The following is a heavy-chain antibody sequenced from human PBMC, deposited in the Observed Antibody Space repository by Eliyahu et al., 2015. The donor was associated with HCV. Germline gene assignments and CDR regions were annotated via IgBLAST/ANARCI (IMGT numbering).Heavy chain of an antibody. CDR3: ARVIVVPAPSYHIDV. D-gene: IGHD2-15*01. CDR1: GFSLGTVGMC. J-gene: IGHJ6*03. CDR2: XXWDDXK. Sequence: QVTLRESGPALVRPTQTLTLPCTFPGFSLGTVGMCVNWXRXPPGKXLEWXARXXWDDXKXYNTSLETRLTISKDTSKNQVVLRMTNMDPADTATYFCARVIVVPAPSYHIDVWGKGTTVTVSS. V-gene: IGHV2-70*15.